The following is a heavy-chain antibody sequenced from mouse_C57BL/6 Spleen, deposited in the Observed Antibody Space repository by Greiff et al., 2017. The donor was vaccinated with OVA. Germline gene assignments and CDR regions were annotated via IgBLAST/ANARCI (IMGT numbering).Heavy chain of an antibody. J-gene: IGHJ4*01. CDR1: GYAFTNYL. D-gene: IGHD1-1*01. CDR3: ARYYYGSSHYYAMDY. V-gene: IGHV1-54*01. CDR2: INPGSGGT. Sequence: VQLQQSGAELVRPGTSVKVSCKASGYAFTNYLIEWVKQRPGQGLEWIGVINPGSGGTKYNEKLKGKAPLTADQSSSTAYMPLSSLTSEDSAVYFCARYYYGSSHYYAMDYWCQGTSVTVSS.